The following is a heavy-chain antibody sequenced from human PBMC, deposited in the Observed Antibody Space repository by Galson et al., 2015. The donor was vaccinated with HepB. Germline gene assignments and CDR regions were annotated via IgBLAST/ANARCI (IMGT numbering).Heavy chain of an antibody. CDR2: INAGNGNT. Sequence: SVKVSCKASGYTFTSYAMRWVRQAPGQRLEWMGWINAGNGNTKYSQKFQGRVTITRDTSASTAYMELSSLRSEDTAVYYCARDGYSSGWYKWFDPWGQGTLVTVSS. CDR1: GYTFTSYA. V-gene: IGHV1-3*01. CDR3: ARDGYSSGWYKWFDP. J-gene: IGHJ5*02. D-gene: IGHD6-19*01.